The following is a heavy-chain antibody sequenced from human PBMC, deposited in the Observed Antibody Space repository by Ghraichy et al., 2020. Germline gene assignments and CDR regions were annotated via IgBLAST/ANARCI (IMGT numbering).Heavy chain of an antibody. J-gene: IGHJ4*02. CDR2: ISNNGVTK. Sequence: GGSLRLSCSTSGFTFSDYAIHWVRQAPGKGLEYVSAISNNGVTKFYADSVKGRFTISRDNSKGTVDLQMNGLRADDTAVYYCVKDVLGGFYCTTTSCSFFDFWGQGTLVSVSS. V-gene: IGHV3-64D*06. CDR1: GFTFSDYA. D-gene: IGHD2-2*01. CDR3: VKDVLGGFYCTTTSCSFFDF.